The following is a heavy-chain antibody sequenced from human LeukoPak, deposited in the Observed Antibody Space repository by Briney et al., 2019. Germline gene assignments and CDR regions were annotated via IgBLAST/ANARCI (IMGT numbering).Heavy chain of an antibody. CDR1: GFTFSSYS. CDR3: ASGESYYGSGAPFDY. Sequence: PGGSLRLSCAASGFTFSSYSMNWVRQAPGKGLEWVSYISSSSSTIYYADSVKGRFTISRDNAKNSLYLQMNSLRAEDTAVYYCASGESYYGSGAPFDYWGQGTLVTVSS. CDR2: ISSSSSTI. J-gene: IGHJ4*02. V-gene: IGHV3-48*04. D-gene: IGHD3-10*01.